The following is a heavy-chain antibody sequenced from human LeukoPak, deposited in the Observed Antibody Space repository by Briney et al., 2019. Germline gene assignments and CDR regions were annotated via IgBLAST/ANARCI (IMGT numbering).Heavy chain of an antibody. J-gene: IGHJ4*02. CDR3: ARSAR. V-gene: IGHV3-7*01. Sequence: PGGSVRLSCAASGFTSGTSCMSWVRQSPGKGLEWVANINQDGGAQYYVDSVKGRFTISRDNAKSSLYLQMNSLRAEDTAVYYCARSARWGQGTLVTVSS. CDR2: INQDGGAQ. CDR1: GFTSGTSC.